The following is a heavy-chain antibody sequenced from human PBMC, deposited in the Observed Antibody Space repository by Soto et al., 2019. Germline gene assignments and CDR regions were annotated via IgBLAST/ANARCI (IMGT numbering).Heavy chain of an antibody. Sequence: QITLKESGPPLVKPTQTLTLTCTFSGFSLSTSGVGVGWIRQPPGKALEWLALIYWDDDKRYSPSLKSRLTITKDTSKNHVVLTMTNMDPVDTATYYCAHRRAYYEILTGNYGMDVWGQGTTVTVSS. D-gene: IGHD3-9*01. CDR3: AHRRAYYEILTGNYGMDV. J-gene: IGHJ6*02. CDR1: GFSLSTSGVG. V-gene: IGHV2-5*02. CDR2: IYWDDDK.